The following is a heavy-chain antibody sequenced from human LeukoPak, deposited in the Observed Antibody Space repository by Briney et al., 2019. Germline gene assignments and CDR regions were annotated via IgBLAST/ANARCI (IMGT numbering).Heavy chain of an antibody. J-gene: IGHJ4*02. D-gene: IGHD1-26*01. V-gene: IGHV3-23*01. CDR2: ISGSGGST. CDR1: GFTFSSYW. CDR3: AKSELLPIPHNFDY. Sequence: GGSLRLSCAASGFTFSSYWMHWVRQAPGKGLVWVSAISGSGGSTYYADSVKGRFTMSRDNSKSTLYLQMNSLRAEDTALYYCAKSELLPIPHNFDYWGQGTLVTVSS.